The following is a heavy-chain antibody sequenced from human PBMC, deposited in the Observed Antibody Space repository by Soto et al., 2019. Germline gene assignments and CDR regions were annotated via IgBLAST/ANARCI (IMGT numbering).Heavy chain of an antibody. J-gene: IGHJ3*02. CDR2: INPNSGGT. Sequence: ASLTVSCKPSGYPFPGYHIHWVRQAPMQVLEGMGCINPNSGGTNYAQKFQGWVTMTRDTSISTAYMELSRLRSDDTAVYYCARDSSSALYYYGSGSYASGAFDIWGQGKMVTVSS. CDR3: ARDSSSALYYYGSGSYASGAFDI. CDR1: GYPFPGYH. D-gene: IGHD3-10*01. V-gene: IGHV1-2*04.